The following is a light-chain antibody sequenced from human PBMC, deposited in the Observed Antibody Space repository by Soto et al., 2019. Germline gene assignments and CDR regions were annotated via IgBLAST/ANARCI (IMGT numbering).Light chain of an antibody. V-gene: IGLV2-23*01. CDR2: EGS. Sequence: QSALTQPASVSGSPGQSITISCTGTSSDVGSYNLVSWYQQHPGKAPKLMIYEGSKRPSGVSNRFSGSKSGHTASLTISGLQAEDEADYYCCSYAGSSTSVVFGGGTKVTVL. CDR3: CSYAGSSTSVV. CDR1: SSDVGSYNL. J-gene: IGLJ2*01.